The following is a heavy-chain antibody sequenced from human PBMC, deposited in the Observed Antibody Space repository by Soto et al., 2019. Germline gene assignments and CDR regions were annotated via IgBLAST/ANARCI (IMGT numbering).Heavy chain of an antibody. V-gene: IGHV1-69*01. J-gene: IGHJ5*02. D-gene: IGHD6-13*01. CDR2: IVPLFGTT. Sequence: QVQLVQSGAEVKKPGSSVKVSCKASGGNFTSYAISWVRQAPGQGLEFLGGIVPLFGTTNYEHKFRGRVTVTADESTSTVYMDMSSLRSEDTAVYYCAKASGRSWYNWFDPWGQGTLVTVST. CDR3: AKASGRSWYNWFDP. CDR1: GGNFTSYA.